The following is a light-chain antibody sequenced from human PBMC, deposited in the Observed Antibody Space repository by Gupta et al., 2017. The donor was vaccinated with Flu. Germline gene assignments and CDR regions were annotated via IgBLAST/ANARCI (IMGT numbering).Light chain of an antibody. Sequence: STTGRSCAIGSGDYFYWYQHTPDQAPNLLFFDVSRRSGGIPDSFSGSKYAATATVTTPGLQAEEEAFYYWHSEARTNNVVVFGGGTKLTVL. J-gene: IGLJ2*01. CDR2: DVS. V-gene: IGLV2-8*01. CDR3: HSEARTNNVVV. CDR1: SCAIGSGDY.